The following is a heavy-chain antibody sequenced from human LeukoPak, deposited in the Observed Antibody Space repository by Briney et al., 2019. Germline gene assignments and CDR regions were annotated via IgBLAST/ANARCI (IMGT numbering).Heavy chain of an antibody. CDR2: ISGSGGST. V-gene: IGHV3-23*01. CDR3: AKSDYDFWSGYNI. J-gene: IGHJ4*02. D-gene: IGHD3-3*01. Sequence: GESLRLSCAASGFTFSSYWMTWVRQAPGKGLEWVSAISGSGGSTYYADSVKGRFTISRDNSKNTLYLQMNSLRAEDTAVYYCAKSDYDFWSGYNIWGQGTLVTVSS. CDR1: GFTFSSYW.